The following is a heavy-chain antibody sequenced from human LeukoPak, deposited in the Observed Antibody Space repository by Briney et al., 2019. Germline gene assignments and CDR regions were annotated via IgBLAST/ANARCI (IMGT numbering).Heavy chain of an antibody. J-gene: IGHJ5*02. Sequence: VASVKVSCKASGYTFTSYAMNWVRQAPGQGREWMGWINTNTGNPTYAQGFTGRFVFSLDTSVSTAYLQISSLKAEDTAVYYCARDSATYCGGDCYRPNVHNWFDPWGQGTLVTVSS. CDR1: GYTFTSYA. D-gene: IGHD2-21*02. CDR3: ARDSATYCGGDCYRPNVHNWFDP. V-gene: IGHV7-4-1*02. CDR2: INTNTGNP.